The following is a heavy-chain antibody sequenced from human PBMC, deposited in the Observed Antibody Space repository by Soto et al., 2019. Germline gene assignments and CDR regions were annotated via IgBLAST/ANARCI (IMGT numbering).Heavy chain of an antibody. Sequence: ASVKVSCKASGYTFTSYYMHWVRQAPGQGLEWMGIINPSGGSTSYAQKFQGRVTMTRDTSTSTVYMELSSLRSEDTAVYYCARGPRYCSTTTCFSGVTWFDPWGQGTLVTVSS. CDR3: ARGPRYCSTTTCFSGVTWFDP. V-gene: IGHV1-46*01. D-gene: IGHD2-2*01. J-gene: IGHJ5*02. CDR2: INPSGGST. CDR1: GYTFTSYY.